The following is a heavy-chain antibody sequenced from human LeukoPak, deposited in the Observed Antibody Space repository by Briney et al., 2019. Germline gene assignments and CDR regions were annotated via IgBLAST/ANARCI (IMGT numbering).Heavy chain of an antibody. CDR2: IRNKAYGGTT. CDR1: GFTVSSNY. Sequence: PAGSLRLSCAASGFTVSSNYMSWVRQAPGKGLEWVGFIRNKAYGGTTEYAASVNGRFTISRDDSNSIAYLPMNNLKTEDTAVYYWCRSVHSRGYYSYWYYWGQGNLVTVSS. CDR3: CRSVHSRGYYSYWYY. D-gene: IGHD3-22*01. J-gene: IGHJ4*02. V-gene: IGHV3-71*01.